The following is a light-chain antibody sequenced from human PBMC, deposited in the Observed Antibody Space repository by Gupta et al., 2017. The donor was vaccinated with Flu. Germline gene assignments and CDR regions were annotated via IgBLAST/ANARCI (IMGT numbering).Light chain of an antibody. V-gene: IGLV1-44*01. CDR1: SSNIGGNT. CDR3: SACADALNATVV. J-gene: IGLJ2*01. CDR2: INN. Sequence: QSVLTQPPSASGTPGQRVTISCSGSSSNIGGNTVTCYRQLPGTAPNLLLLINNLRPSGAPDRFSFSNSGASNSLALSGLQSEDEADDDYSACADALNATVVFGGGTKLTVL.